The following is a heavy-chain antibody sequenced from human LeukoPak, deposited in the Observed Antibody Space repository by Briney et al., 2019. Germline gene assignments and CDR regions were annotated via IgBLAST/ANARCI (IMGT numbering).Heavy chain of an antibody. CDR1: GYTFTSYA. J-gene: IGHJ3*02. CDR3: ARSLEDSSGYYYGAFDI. CDR2: INTNTGNP. Sequence: ASVKVSCKASGYTFTSYAMNWVRQAPGQGLEWMGWINTNTGNPTYAQGFTGRFVFSLDTSVSTAYLQISSLKAEDTAVYYCARSLEDSSGYYYGAFDIWGQGTMVTVSS. D-gene: IGHD3-22*01. V-gene: IGHV7-4-1*02.